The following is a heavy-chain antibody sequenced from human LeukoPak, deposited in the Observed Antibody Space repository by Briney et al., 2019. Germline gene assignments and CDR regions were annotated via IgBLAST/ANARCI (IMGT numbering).Heavy chain of an antibody. D-gene: IGHD6-6*01. V-gene: IGHV3-53*01. CDR2: IYSGGST. CDR1: GGSISSYY. J-gene: IGHJ3*02. CDR3: AREKSIALDI. Sequence: ETLSLTCTVSGGSISSYYWSWVRQAPGKGLEWVSVIYSGGSTYYADSVKGRFTISRDNSKNTLYLQMNSLRAEDTAVYYCAREKSIALDIWGQGTMVTVSS.